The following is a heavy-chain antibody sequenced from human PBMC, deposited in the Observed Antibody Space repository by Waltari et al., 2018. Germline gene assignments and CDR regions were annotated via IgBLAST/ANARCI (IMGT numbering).Heavy chain of an antibody. Sequence: EVQLLESGGGLVQPGGSLRLSCAASGFTFSSYAMSWVRQAPGKGLEWVSVIYSGGSTYYADSVKGRFTISRDNSKNTLYLQMNSLRAEDTAVYYCAKDTSPVAGFFDYWGQGTLVTVSS. V-gene: IGHV3-23*03. CDR2: IYSGGST. J-gene: IGHJ4*02. CDR1: GFTFSSYA. CDR3: AKDTSPVAGFFDY. D-gene: IGHD6-19*01.